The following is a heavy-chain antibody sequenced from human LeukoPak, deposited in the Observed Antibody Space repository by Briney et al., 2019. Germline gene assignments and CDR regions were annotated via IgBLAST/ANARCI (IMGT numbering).Heavy chain of an antibody. J-gene: IGHJ6*02. CDR1: GFSFSSYY. CDR2: INPDGNER. V-gene: IGHV3-7*03. CDR3: TRDLAAVPGPRMDV. Sequence: GGSLRLSCAASGFSFSSYYMSWVRQAPGKGLEWVALINPDGNERYYVDSVKGRFTISRDNARNSLNLQMDSLRDDDTAMYFCTRDLAAVPGPRMDVWGQGTTVTVSS. D-gene: IGHD6-19*01.